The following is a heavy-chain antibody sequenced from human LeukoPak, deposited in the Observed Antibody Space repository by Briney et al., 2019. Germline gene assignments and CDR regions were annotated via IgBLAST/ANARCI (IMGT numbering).Heavy chain of an antibody. D-gene: IGHD6-13*01. V-gene: IGHV3-33*01. CDR2: IWYDGSEK. CDR3: ARSGSSWYSGFDY. CDR1: GFTFSSYG. J-gene: IGHJ4*02. Sequence: GGSLRLSCAPSGFTFSSYGMHWVRQAPGKGLEWVAVIWYDGSEKYYADSVKGRFTISRDNAKNSLYLQMNSLRAEDTAVYYCARSGSSWYSGFDYWGQGTLVTVSS.